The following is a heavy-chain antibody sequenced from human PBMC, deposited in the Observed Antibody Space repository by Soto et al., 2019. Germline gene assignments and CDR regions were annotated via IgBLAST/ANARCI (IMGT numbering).Heavy chain of an antibody. Sequence: EVQLLESGGGLVQPGGSLRLSCAASGFTFSSYAMSWVRQAPGKGLEWVSAISGSGGSTYYADSVKGRFTISRHNTKNTLYLQMTRLRAEDTSVYYCATDARPTVTRPGRPRHAFDIWGQGTMVTVSS. J-gene: IGHJ3*02. CDR1: GFTFSSYA. V-gene: IGHV3-23*01. CDR3: ATDARPTVTRPGRPRHAFDI. D-gene: IGHD4-17*01. CDR2: ISGSGGST.